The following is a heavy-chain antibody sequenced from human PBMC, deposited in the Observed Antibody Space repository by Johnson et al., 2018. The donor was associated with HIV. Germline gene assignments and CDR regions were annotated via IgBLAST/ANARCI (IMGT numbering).Heavy chain of an antibody. CDR1: GFTVSSNY. D-gene: IGHD6-13*01. CDR2: IYGGGST. CDR3: ARGSPHSSSWYCAFDI. J-gene: IGHJ3*02. Sequence: VQLVESGGGVVQPGRSLRLSCAASGFTVSSNYMNWVRQAPGKGLEWVSIIYGGGSTNYADSVKGRFTIPRDNSDKTLYLPMNSLRAGDTAVYYCARGSPHSSSWYCAFDIWGQGTMVTVSS. V-gene: IGHV3-66*01.